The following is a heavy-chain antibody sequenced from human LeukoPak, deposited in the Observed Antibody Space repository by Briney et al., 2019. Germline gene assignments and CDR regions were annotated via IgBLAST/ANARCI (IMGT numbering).Heavy chain of an antibody. Sequence: SETLSLTCTVAGGSISSYYWSWIRQPPGKGLEWIGYIYTSGSTNYNPSLKGRVTISVDTSKNQFSLKLSCVTAADTAVYYCASGIAAASLTFDYWGQGTLVTVSS. CDR1: GGSISSYY. J-gene: IGHJ4*02. CDR2: IYTSGST. CDR3: ASGIAAASLTFDY. V-gene: IGHV4-4*09. D-gene: IGHD6-13*01.